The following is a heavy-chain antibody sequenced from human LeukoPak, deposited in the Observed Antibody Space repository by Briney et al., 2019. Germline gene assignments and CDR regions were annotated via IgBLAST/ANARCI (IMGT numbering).Heavy chain of an antibody. J-gene: IGHJ2*01. V-gene: IGHV3-74*01. Sequence: PGGSLRLSCVASGFTFSSYWMYWVRQAPAKGLVWVSRINTEGKTTHYADPVKGRFIISRDNAKNTLYLEMNSLRAEDTAVYYCARDPGSYAHDWYFDLWGRGTLVTVSS. CDR2: INTEGKTT. D-gene: IGHD1-26*01. CDR1: GFTFSSYW. CDR3: ARDPGSYAHDWYFDL.